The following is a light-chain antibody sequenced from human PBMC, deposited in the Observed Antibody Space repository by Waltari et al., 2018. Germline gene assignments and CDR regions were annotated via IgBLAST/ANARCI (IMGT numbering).Light chain of an antibody. J-gene: IGKJ1*01. CDR2: RAS. V-gene: IGKV3-15*01. Sequence: ETVVTQSPATLSMSPGERATLSCRTSQSIGSSLAWYQQRPGKAPRLLIYRASTRATGIPDRFSGSGSETEFTLTISSLQSEDIAVYYCQQYNNWPPGTFGQGTKVEI. CDR3: QQYNNWPPGT. CDR1: QSIGSS.